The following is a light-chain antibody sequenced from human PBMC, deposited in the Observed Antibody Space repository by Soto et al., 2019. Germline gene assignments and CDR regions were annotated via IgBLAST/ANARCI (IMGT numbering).Light chain of an antibody. J-gene: IGKJ1*01. CDR3: QQSFSSPPWT. CDR1: QNIKTY. CDR2: AAS. V-gene: IGKV1-39*01. Sequence: DIQMTQSPSSLSASVGDSVSVTCRASQNIKTYLNWYQQKPGKAPNLLIDAASSLHSGVPSRFSGSGSGTDFTLTISSLQPEDFATYYCQQSFSSPPWTFGKGTKVEIK.